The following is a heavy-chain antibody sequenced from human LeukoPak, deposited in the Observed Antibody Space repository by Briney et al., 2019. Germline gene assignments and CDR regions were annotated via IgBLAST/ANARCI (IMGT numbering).Heavy chain of an antibody. V-gene: IGHV3-23*01. CDR1: GFTFSTSV. D-gene: IGHD6-19*01. CDR2: INNNDGKTYYADT. Sequence: GGSLRLSCATSGFTFSTSVINWVRLLPGKGLEWVSIINNNDGKTYYADTYYADSVKGRFTTSRDISKRTVYLQMNSLTVEDTAIYYCAKKGDTSGWYWGSWGQGTLVTVSS. CDR3: AKKGDTSGWYWGS. J-gene: IGHJ5*02.